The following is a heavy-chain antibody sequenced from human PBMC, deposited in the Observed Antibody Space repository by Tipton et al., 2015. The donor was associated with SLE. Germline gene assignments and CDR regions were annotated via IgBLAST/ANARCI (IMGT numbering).Heavy chain of an antibody. CDR1: GGSISSGSYY. J-gene: IGHJ5*02. V-gene: IGHV4-39*07. CDR3: ARISGSFDDWFAA. Sequence: TLSLTCTVSGGSISSGSYYWSWIRQPPGKGLEWIGEITHSGGTNYNPSLKSRVSISVDTSKNQFSLNLDSVSAADTAVYYCARISGSFDDWFAAWSQGTLVTVSS. D-gene: IGHD1-26*01. CDR2: ITHSGGT.